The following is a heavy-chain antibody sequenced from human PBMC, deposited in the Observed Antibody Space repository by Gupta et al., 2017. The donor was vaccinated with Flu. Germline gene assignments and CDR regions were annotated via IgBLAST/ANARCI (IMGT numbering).Heavy chain of an antibody. J-gene: IGHJ3*02. CDR3: ARGGRGTPRAAFDI. CDR2: INPNSGGT. D-gene: IGHD3-16*01. V-gene: IGHV1-2*02. Sequence: RQAPGQGLEWMGWINPNSGGTNYAQKFQGRVTMTRDTSISTAYMELSRLRSDDTAVYYCARGGRGTPRAAFDIWGQGTMVTVSS.